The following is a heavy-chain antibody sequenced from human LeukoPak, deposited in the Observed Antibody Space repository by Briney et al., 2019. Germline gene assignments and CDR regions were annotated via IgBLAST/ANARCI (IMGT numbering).Heavy chain of an antibody. CDR2: IYHSGST. Sequence: SETLSLTCAVSGYSISSGYYWGWIRQPPGQGLEWIGSIYHSGSTYYNPSLKSRVTISVDTSKNQFSLKLSSVTAADTAVYYCARQELQNWFDPWGQGTLVTVSS. CDR3: ARQELQNWFDP. V-gene: IGHV4-38-2*01. CDR1: GYSISSGYY. J-gene: IGHJ5*02. D-gene: IGHD1-7*01.